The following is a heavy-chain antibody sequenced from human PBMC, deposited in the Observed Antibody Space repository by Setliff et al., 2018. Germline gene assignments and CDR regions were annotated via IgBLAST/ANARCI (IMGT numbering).Heavy chain of an antibody. CDR2: IYYSGST. CDR1: GGSISSHY. Sequence: SETLSLTCTVSGGSISSHYWSWIRQPPGKGLEWIGSIYYSGSTNYNPSLKSRVTISVDTSKNQFSLKLSSVTAADTAVYYCAREQRSALFDDWGQGTLVTVSS. CDR3: AREQRSALFDD. J-gene: IGHJ4*02. D-gene: IGHD1-1*01. V-gene: IGHV4-59*11.